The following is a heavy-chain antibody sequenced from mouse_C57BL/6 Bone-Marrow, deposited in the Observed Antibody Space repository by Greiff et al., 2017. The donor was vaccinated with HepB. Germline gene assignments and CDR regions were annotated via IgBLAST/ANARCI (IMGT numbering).Heavy chain of an antibody. CDR1: GYTFTSYW. CDR2: IHPNSGST. V-gene: IGHV1-64*01. CDR3: ARWPYDYFDY. D-gene: IGHD2-3*01. Sequence: QVQLQQPGAELVKPGASVKLSCKASGYTFTSYWMHWVKQRPGQGLEWIGMIHPNSGSTNYNEKFKSKATLTVDKSSSTAYMQLSSLTSVDSAVYYCARWPYDYFDYWGQGTTLTVSS. J-gene: IGHJ2*01.